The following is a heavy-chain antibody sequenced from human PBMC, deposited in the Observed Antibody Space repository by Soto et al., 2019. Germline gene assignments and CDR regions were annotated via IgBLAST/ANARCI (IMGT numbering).Heavy chain of an antibody. Sequence: SVKVSCKASGGTFSSYAISWVRQAPGQGLEWMGGIIPIFGTANYPQKFQGRVTITADKSTSTAYMELSSLRSEDTAVYYCARLKMATIPGPLDYWGQGTLVTVSS. D-gene: IGHD5-12*01. V-gene: IGHV1-69*06. CDR1: GGTFSSYA. CDR3: ARLKMATIPGPLDY. CDR2: IIPIFGTA. J-gene: IGHJ4*02.